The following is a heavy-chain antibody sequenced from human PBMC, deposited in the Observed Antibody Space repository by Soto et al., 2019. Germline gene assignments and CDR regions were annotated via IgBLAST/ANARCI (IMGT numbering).Heavy chain of an antibody. CDR1: GFSFSKYG. D-gene: IGHD2-2*01. CDR3: AKDRVIQLLPIWPDP. Sequence: GGSLRLSCAASGFSFSKYGMHWVRQAPGKGLQWVASVSSDGSNKYYADSVKGRFTISRDNSKSTLYLQVDSLRGDDTAVYYCAKDRVIQLLPIWPDPWGQGTLVTVSS. CDR2: VSSDGSNK. V-gene: IGHV3-30*18. J-gene: IGHJ5*02.